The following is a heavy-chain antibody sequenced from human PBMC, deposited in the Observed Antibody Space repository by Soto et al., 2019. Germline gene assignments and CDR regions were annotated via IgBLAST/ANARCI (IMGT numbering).Heavy chain of an antibody. V-gene: IGHV4-34*01. CDR1: GGSFRGFY. D-gene: IGHD3-22*01. CDR2: INHVGIT. Sequence: PSETLSLTCAVSGGSFRGFYWTWIRQSPGKGLEWLGDINHVGITNYNPSLKSRVSIPVDTSKSQFSLKLSSVTAADTAVYYCASDPYYYDSSGYYSFDAFDIWGQGTMVTVS. J-gene: IGHJ3*02. CDR3: ASDPYYYDSSGYYSFDAFDI.